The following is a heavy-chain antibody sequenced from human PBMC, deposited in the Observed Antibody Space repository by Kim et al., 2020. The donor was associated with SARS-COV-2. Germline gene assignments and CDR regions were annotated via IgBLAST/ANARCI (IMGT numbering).Heavy chain of an antibody. Sequence: SETLSLTCTVSGGSISSSSSYWGWLRQAQGKGLEWIGSIYDTGSTYYNPALKRRVTISVHTTKNQFTVKLSSVTAAATHVSYCQACWTWLQLGGACAIW. CDR1: GGSISSSSSY. CDR2: IYDTGST. J-gene: IGHJ3*02. V-gene: IGHV4-39*01. CDR3: QACWTWLQLGGACAI. D-gene: IGHD4-4*01.